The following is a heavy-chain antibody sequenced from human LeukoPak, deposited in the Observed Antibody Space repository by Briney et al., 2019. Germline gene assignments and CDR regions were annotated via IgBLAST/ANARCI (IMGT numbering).Heavy chain of an antibody. CDR2: ISISSNYI. Sequence: GRSLRLSCTASGFSLRSYSMNWVRQAPGKGLEWVSSISISSNYIYYADSVKGRFTISRDNAKDSLFLQMNDVRVEDTALYFCTRDGHGDGFLTGYSYFGMDVWGQGTAVTVSS. CDR1: GFSLRSYS. CDR3: TRDGHGDGFLTGYSYFGMDV. J-gene: IGHJ6*02. V-gene: IGHV3-21*01. D-gene: IGHD3-9*01.